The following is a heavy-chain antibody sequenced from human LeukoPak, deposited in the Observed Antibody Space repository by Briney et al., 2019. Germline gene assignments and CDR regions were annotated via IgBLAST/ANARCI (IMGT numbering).Heavy chain of an antibody. CDR3: ARLDCIVDGCYNH. V-gene: IGHV4-39*01. D-gene: IGHD2-15*01. J-gene: IGHJ4*02. CDR2: ISYGGSA. Sequence: SETLSLTRTVSGASFSSSTHFWGWIRQPPGKGLEWIGSISYGGSAYYNPSLKSRVTISVDTSKNQFSLKLTSVSAADTAMYYCARLDCIVDGCYNHWGRGILVTVSS. CDR1: GASFSSSTHF.